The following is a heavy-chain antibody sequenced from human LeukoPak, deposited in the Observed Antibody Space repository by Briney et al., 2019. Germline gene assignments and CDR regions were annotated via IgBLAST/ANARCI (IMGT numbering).Heavy chain of an antibody. Sequence: SQTLSLTCAISGDSVSSNTAARNWIRQSPSRGLEWLGRTYYRSKWYYDYAVSLKSRITIYPDTSKNQFSLQLNSVTPEDTAVYYCATSTPSDWYPFDYWGQGTPVTVSS. D-gene: IGHD6-19*01. J-gene: IGHJ4*02. CDR3: ATSTPSDWYPFDY. V-gene: IGHV6-1*01. CDR2: TYYRSKWYY. CDR1: GDSVSSNTAA.